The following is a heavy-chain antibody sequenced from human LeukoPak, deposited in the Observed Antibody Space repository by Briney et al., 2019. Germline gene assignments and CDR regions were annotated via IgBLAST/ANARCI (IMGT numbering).Heavy chain of an antibody. CDR2: IYYSGST. D-gene: IGHD5-24*01. CDR3: AREGRDGYNGLFDV. V-gene: IGHV4-61*01. J-gene: IGHJ6*04. Sequence: PSETLSLTCTVSGGSVSSGSYYWSWIRQPPGKGLEWIGYIYYSGSTNYNPSLKSRVTISVDTSKNQFSLKLSSVTAADTAVYSCAREGRDGYNGLFDVGGKGTTFTVSS. CDR1: GGSVSSGSYY.